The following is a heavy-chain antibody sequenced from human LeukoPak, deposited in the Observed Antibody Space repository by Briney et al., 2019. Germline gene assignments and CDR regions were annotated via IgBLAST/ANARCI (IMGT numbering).Heavy chain of an antibody. Sequence: GASVKVSCKASGYTFTSYDINWVRQATGQGLEWMGWMNPNSGNTGYAQKFQGRVTITRNTSISTAYMDLSSLRSEDTAVYYCARVSSIAARPSFGYWGQGTLVTVSS. J-gene: IGHJ4*02. V-gene: IGHV1-8*03. D-gene: IGHD6-6*01. CDR3: ARVSSIAARPSFGY. CDR1: GYTFTSYD. CDR2: MNPNSGNT.